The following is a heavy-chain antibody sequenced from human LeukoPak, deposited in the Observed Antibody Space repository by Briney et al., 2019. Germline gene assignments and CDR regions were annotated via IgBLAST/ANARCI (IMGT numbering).Heavy chain of an antibody. CDR1: GYTFTSYG. CDR2: MNPNSGNT. Sequence: ASVKVSCKASGYTFTSYGISWVRQAPGQGLEWMGWMNPNSGNTGYAQKFQGRVTMTRNTSISTAYMELSSLRSEDTAVYYCARGLGPSFDLWGRGTLVTVSS. D-gene: IGHD1-26*01. CDR3: ARGLGPSFDL. J-gene: IGHJ2*01. V-gene: IGHV1-8*02.